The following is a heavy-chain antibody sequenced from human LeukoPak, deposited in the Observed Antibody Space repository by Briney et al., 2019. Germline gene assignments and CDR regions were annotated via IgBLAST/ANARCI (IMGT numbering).Heavy chain of an antibody. V-gene: IGHV1-69*04. CDR1: GGTFSSYA. CDR3: ARGGPNSLRGDQYYFDY. J-gene: IGHJ4*02. CDR2: IIPILGIA. Sequence: SVKVSCKASGGTFSSYAISWVRQAPGQGLEWMGRIIPILGIANYAQKFQGRVTITADKSTSTAYMELSSLRSEDTAVYYCARGGPNSLRGDQYYFDYWGQGTLVTVSS. D-gene: IGHD5-12*01.